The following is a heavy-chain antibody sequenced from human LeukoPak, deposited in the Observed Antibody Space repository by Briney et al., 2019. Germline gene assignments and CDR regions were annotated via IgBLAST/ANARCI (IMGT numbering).Heavy chain of an antibody. Sequence: SETLSLTCAVSGYSISTAYYWGWIRQPPGKGLEWIGTIYHSGSTNYNPSLKSRVNISVDTSKNQISLKLTSVTAADTAVYYCARGSGIAVAGTGLDWGQGTLVTVSS. CDR2: IYHSGST. CDR3: ARGSGIAVAGTGLD. CDR1: GYSISTAYY. V-gene: IGHV4-38-2*01. J-gene: IGHJ4*02. D-gene: IGHD6-19*01.